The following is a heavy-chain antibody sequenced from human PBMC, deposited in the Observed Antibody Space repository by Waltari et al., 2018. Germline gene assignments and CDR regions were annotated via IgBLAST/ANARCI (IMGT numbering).Heavy chain of an antibody. Sequence: QVQLVQSGAEVKKPGSSVKVSCKASGGTFSNSAISWVRQAPGQGLEWMGGIIPIFGTANYAQKFQGRVTITADESTSTAYMEMSSRRSEDTAVYYCARRWATYCSGGSCYLDAFDIWGQGTMVNVSS. CDR1: GGTFSNSA. D-gene: IGHD2-15*01. J-gene: IGHJ3*02. CDR2: IIPIFGTA. CDR3: ARRWATYCSGGSCYLDAFDI. V-gene: IGHV1-69*01.